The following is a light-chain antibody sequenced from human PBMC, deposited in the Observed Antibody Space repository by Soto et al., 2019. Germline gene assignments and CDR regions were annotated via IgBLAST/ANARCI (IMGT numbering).Light chain of an antibody. J-gene: IGLJ1*01. CDR2: DVS. Sequence: SVLTQAASVSGAPGQSVTISCPGTISDVSGYNVVSWYQQYPGEAPKLMIYDVSNRPSGVSNRFSGSKSGNTASLTISGLQAEDEADYYCSSYTSSNTYVFGTGTKVTVL. V-gene: IGLV2-14*03. CDR1: ISDVSGYNV. CDR3: SSYTSSNTYV.